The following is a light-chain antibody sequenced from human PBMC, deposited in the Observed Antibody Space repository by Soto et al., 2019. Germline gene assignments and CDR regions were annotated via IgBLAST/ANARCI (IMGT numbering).Light chain of an antibody. CDR1: SSDVGSYNR. J-gene: IGLJ1*01. CDR2: EVS. CDR3: LSYTSRNSYV. Sequence: QSALTQPPSVSGSPGQSVTISCTGTSSDVGSYNRVSWYQQPPGTAPKLMIYEVSNRPSGVPDRFSGSKSGNTASLTISGLQAGDEADYYCLSYTSRNSYVFGTGTKLTVL. V-gene: IGLV2-18*02.